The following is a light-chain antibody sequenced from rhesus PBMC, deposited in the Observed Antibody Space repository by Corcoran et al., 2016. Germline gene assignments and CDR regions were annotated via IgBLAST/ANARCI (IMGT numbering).Light chain of an antibody. V-gene: IGKV1-22*01. CDR2: KAS. J-gene: IGKJ1*01. CDR1: QGISSW. CDR3: QQYSSRPTWT. Sequence: DIQMTQSPSSLSASVGDTVTITCRASQGISSWLAWYQQEPGKAPKRRIYKASSLQRGVPSRFSGSGSGTDFTLTISRLQSEDFATYYCQQYSSRPTWTFGQGTKVEIK.